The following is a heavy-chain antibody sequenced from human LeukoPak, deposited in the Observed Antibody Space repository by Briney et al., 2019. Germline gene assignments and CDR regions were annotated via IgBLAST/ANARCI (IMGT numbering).Heavy chain of an antibody. CDR3: ARADYDFWGP. CDR1: GGSISTYY. Sequence: PSETLSLTCTVSGGSISTYYWSWIRQPPGKGLEWIGYIYYSGSTNYNPSLKSRVTISVDRSKNQFSLKLSSVTAADTAVYYCARADYDFWGPWGQGTLVTVSS. V-gene: IGHV4-59*12. D-gene: IGHD3-3*01. CDR2: IYYSGST. J-gene: IGHJ5*02.